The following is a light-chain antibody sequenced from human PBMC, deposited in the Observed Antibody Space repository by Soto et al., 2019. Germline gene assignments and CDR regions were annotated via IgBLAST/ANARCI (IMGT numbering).Light chain of an antibody. CDR2: GAS. J-gene: IGKJ1*01. Sequence: EIVMTQSQATMSVSPEERATLSCMARQSVSSTLPWHQKQPCQAPRHLIYGASTRATGIPARFGGSGSGTEFTLCISRLQSDDFALYYGQQYNNWPSWTFGQGTKVEIK. CDR3: QQYNNWPSWT. CDR1: QSVSST. V-gene: IGKV3-15*01.